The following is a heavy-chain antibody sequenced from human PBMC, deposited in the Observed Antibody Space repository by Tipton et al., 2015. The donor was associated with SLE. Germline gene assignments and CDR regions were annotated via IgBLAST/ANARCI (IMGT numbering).Heavy chain of an antibody. D-gene: IGHD4-11*01. Sequence: TLSLTCTVSGGSISSGSYYWSWIRQPAGKGLEWIGRIYTSGSTNYNPSLKSRVTISVDTSKNQFSLKLSSVTAADTAVYYCARGPYSNHVDWYFDLWGRGTLVTVSS. V-gene: IGHV4-61*02. CDR2: IYTSGST. CDR1: GGSISSGSYY. J-gene: IGHJ2*01. CDR3: ARGPYSNHVDWYFDL.